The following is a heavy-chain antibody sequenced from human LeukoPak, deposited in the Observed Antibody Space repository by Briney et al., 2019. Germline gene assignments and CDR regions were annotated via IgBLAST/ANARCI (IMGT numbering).Heavy chain of an antibody. CDR2: INHSGST. J-gene: IGHJ4*02. CDR3: AATGIAVAQYYFDY. D-gene: IGHD6-19*01. Sequence: SETLSLTCAVYGGSFSGYYWSWIRQPPGKGLEWIGEINHSGSTNYNPSLRGRVTISVDTSKNQFSLKLSSVTAADTAVYYCAATGIAVAQYYFDYWGQGTLVTVSS. CDR1: GGSFSGYY. V-gene: IGHV4-34*01.